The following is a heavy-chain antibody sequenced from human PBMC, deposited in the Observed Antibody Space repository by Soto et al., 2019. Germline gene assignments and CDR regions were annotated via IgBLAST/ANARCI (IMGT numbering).Heavy chain of an antibody. CDR2: IYPGDSDT. CDR1: GYSFTSYW. CDR3: AGNSSASRFYYYGMDV. J-gene: IGHJ6*02. V-gene: IGHV5-51*01. Sequence: GESPKISCKGSGYSFTSYWIGWVRQMPGKGLEWMGIIYPGDSDTRYSPSFQGQVTISADKSISTAYLQWSSLKASDTAMYYCAGNSSASRFYYYGMDVWGQGTTVTVSS. D-gene: IGHD6-25*01.